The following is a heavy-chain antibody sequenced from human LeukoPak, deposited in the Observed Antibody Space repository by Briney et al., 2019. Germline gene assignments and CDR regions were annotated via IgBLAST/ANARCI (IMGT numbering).Heavy chain of an antibody. CDR1: GFTVSSNY. CDR3: ARGGWYYFEY. V-gene: IGHV3-11*04. Sequence: GGSLRLSCAASGFTVSSNYMSWVRQAPGKGLEWVSAISGSGGSTYYADSVKGRFTISRENAKNSLYLQMSSLRAEDTAVYYCARGGWYYFEYWGQGVLVTVSS. CDR2: ISGSGGST. J-gene: IGHJ4*02.